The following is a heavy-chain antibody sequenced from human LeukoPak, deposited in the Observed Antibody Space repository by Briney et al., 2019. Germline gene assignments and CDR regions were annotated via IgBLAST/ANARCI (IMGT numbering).Heavy chain of an antibody. CDR3: ARVLGFYTPPDY. CDR2: IYYSGST. Sequence: SETLSPTCTVSGGSISSYYWSWIRQPPGKGLEWIGYIYYSGSTNYNPSLKSRVTISVDTSKNQFSLKLSSVTAADTAVYYCARVLGFYTPPDYWGQGTLVTVSS. V-gene: IGHV4-59*01. CDR1: GGSISSYY. D-gene: IGHD2/OR15-2a*01. J-gene: IGHJ4*02.